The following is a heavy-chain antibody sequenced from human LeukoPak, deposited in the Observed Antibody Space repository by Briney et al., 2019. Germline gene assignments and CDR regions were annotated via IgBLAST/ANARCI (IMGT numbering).Heavy chain of an antibody. J-gene: IGHJ4*02. CDR2: IYWDDDK. CDR3: SRLLRYFDCFDY. Sequence: SGPTLVKSTQTLTLTCTFSGFSLSTSGVGVGWIRQPPGKALEWLALIYWDDDKRYSPSLKSRLTITKDTSKNQVVLTMTNMDPVDTATYYCSRLLRYFDCFDYWGQGTLVTVSS. D-gene: IGHD3-9*01. CDR1: GFSLSTSGVG. V-gene: IGHV2-5*02.